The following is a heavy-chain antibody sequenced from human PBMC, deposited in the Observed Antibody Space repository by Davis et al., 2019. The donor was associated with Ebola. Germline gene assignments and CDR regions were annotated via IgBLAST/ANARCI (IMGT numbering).Heavy chain of an antibody. J-gene: IGHJ4*02. CDR3: ARGYDFWSGYHR. CDR1: GGSFSGYY. CDR2: INHSGST. D-gene: IGHD3-3*01. Sequence: MPSETLSLTCAVYGGSFSGYYWSWIRQPPGKGLEWIGEINHSGSTNYNPSLKSRVTISVDTSKNQFSLKLSSVTAADTAVYYCARGYDFWSGYHRWGQGTLVTVSS. V-gene: IGHV4-34*01.